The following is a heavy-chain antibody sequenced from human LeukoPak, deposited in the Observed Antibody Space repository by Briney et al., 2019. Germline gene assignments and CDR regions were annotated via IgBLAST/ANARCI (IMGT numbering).Heavy chain of an antibody. CDR3: TRGAGWLIDY. Sequence: RTSETLSLTCTVSDDSISDYYRGWIRQPPGKGLEWIGYFHNSGTSTYNPSLKSRVTISADTSKNQFSLKLSSLTTADTAVYYCTRGAGWLIDYWGEGILLTVSS. CDR1: DDSISDYY. D-gene: IGHD3-16*01. CDR2: FHNSGTS. V-gene: IGHV4-59*01. J-gene: IGHJ4*02.